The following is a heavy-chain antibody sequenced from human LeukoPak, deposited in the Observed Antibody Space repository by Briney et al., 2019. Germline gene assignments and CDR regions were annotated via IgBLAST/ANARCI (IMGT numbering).Heavy chain of an antibody. D-gene: IGHD2-15*01. CDR2: ICQGGDT. V-gene: IGHV4-38-2*02. CDR3: ARDGRGCCSGGSCYANNWFDP. J-gene: IGHJ5*02. Sequence: SETLSLTCVVSGYSISSGYCWGWIRQPPGKGLEWIGTICQGGDTFYNPSLKSRVTISVDTSKNKFSLIVTSVTAADTAVYFCARDGRGCCSGGSCYANNWFDPWGQGTLVTVSS. CDR1: GYSISSGYC.